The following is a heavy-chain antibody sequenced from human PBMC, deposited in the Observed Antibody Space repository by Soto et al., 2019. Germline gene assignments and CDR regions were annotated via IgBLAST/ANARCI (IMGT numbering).Heavy chain of an antibody. D-gene: IGHD2-2*02. V-gene: IGHV1-69*01. CDR3: GRGVGYCSSTSCYTPRLDYYYYGMDV. Sequence: QVQLVQSGAEVKKPGSSVKVSCKASGGTFSSYAISWVRQAPGQGLEWMGGIIPIFGTPNYAQKFQGRDTITADESTSTAYMELSSLRSEDTEVYYCGRGVGYCSSTSCYTPRLDYYYYGMDVWGQGTTVTVSS. J-gene: IGHJ6*02. CDR1: GGTFSSYA. CDR2: IIPIFGTP.